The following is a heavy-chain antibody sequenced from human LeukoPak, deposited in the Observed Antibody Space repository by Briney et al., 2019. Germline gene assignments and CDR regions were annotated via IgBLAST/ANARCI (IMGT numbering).Heavy chain of an antibody. D-gene: IGHD5-18*01. J-gene: IGHJ5*02. CDR2: ISSGGSYT. CDR1: GFTFSDFY. CDR3: AERGYSYSLDA. Sequence: PGGSLRLSCAASGFTFSDFYMSWIRQAPGKGLEWVSYISSGGSYTKYADSVKGRFTISRDNAKNSLYLQMNSLRAEDTAVYYCAERGYSYSLDAWGQGTLVAVSS. V-gene: IGHV3-11*06.